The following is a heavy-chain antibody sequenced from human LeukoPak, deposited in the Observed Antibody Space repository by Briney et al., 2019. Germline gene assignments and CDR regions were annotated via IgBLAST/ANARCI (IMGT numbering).Heavy chain of an antibody. J-gene: IGHJ4*02. D-gene: IGHD6-19*01. Sequence: ASVKVSCKTSGYTFTSYYMHWVRQAPGQGLEWMGIINPSGGSTTSAQKFQGRATMTRDTSTSTVYMELSSLRTEDTALYYCARVHTSGWYGGPLDYWGQGTLVTVSS. CDR1: GYTFTSYY. CDR2: INPSGGST. CDR3: ARVHTSGWYGGPLDY. V-gene: IGHV1-46*01.